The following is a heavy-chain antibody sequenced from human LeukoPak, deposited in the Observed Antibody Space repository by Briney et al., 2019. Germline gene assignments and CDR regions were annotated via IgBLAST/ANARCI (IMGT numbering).Heavy chain of an antibody. J-gene: IGHJ4*02. CDR3: ARVEVLLY. V-gene: IGHV3-30*04. Sequence: GGSLRLSCAASGFTFSSYAMHWVRQAPGKGLEWVAVISYDGSNKYYADSVKGRFTVSRDNSKNTLYLQMNSLRAEDTAVYYCARVEVLLYWGQGTLVTVSS. CDR2: ISYDGSNK. CDR1: GFTFSSYA.